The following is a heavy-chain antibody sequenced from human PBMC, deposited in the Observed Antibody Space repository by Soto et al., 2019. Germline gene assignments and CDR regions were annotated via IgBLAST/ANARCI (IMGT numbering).Heavy chain of an antibody. V-gene: IGHV3-7*01. CDR1: GFTFSSYW. CDR3: ARVSLSMAPKYGDYGY. Sequence: GGSLRLSCAASGFTFSSYWMSWVRQAPGKGLEWVANIKQDGSEKYYVDSVKGRFTISRDNAKNSLYLQMNSLRAEDTAVYYCARVSLSMAPKYGDYGYWGQGTLVTVSS. J-gene: IGHJ4*02. CDR2: IKQDGSEK. D-gene: IGHD4-17*01.